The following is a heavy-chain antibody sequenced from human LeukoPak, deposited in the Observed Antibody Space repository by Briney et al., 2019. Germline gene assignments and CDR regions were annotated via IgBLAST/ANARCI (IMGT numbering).Heavy chain of an antibody. Sequence: SETLSLTCTVSGGSISSSSYYWGWIRQPPGKGLEWTGSIYYSGSTYYNPSLKSRVTISVDTSKNQFSLKLSSVTAADTAVYYCAGLETYYYDSSGPYWGQGTLVTVSS. J-gene: IGHJ4*02. CDR1: GGSISSSSYY. CDR2: IYYSGST. D-gene: IGHD3-22*01. CDR3: AGLETYYYDSSGPY. V-gene: IGHV4-39*01.